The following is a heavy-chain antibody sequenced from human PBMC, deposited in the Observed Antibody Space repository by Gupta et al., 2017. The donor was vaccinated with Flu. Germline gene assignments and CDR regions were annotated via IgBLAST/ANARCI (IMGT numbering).Heavy chain of an antibody. Sequence: GKGLEWVSVVSGSGVSTYYADSVKGRFTISRDNSKNTLYLQMNSLRAEDTAVYYCANGSGTATTSNIDYLGPATLVTVSS. D-gene: IGHD1-7*01. CDR3: ANGSGTATTSNIDY. J-gene: IGHJ4*02. CDR2: VSGSGVST. V-gene: IGHV3-23*01.